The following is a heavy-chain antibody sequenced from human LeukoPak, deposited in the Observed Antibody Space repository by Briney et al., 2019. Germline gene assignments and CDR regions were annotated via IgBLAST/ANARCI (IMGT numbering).Heavy chain of an antibody. CDR1: GGSFSGHY. V-gene: IGHV4-34*01. CDR2: INHSGST. J-gene: IGHJ4*02. D-gene: IGHD3-9*01. Sequence: PSETLSPTCAVYGGSFSGHYWSWIRQPPGKGLEWIGEINHSGSTNYNPSLKSRVTISVDTSKNQFSLKLSSVTAADTAVYYCARGDVISSYFDYWGQGTLVTVSS. CDR3: ARGDVISSYFDY.